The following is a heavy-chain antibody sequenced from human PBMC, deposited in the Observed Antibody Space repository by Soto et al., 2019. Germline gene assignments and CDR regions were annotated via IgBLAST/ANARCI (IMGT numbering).Heavy chain of an antibody. CDR3: AKDSRSGGIVVVISAYFDY. Sequence: EVQLVESGGGLVQPGRSLRLSCAASGFTFDDYAMHWVRQAPGKGLEWVSGISWNSGSIGYADSVKGRFTISRDNAKNSLYLQMYSLRAEDTALYYCAKDSRSGGIVVVISAYFDYWGQGTLVTVSS. CDR2: ISWNSGSI. D-gene: IGHD3-22*01. V-gene: IGHV3-9*01. CDR1: GFTFDDYA. J-gene: IGHJ4*02.